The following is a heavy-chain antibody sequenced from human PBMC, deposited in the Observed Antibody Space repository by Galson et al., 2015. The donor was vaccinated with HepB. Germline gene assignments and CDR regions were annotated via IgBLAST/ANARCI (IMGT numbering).Heavy chain of an antibody. V-gene: IGHV3-23*01. CDR1: GFTFSSYA. D-gene: IGHD3-10*01. CDR2: ISGSGGST. CDR3: AAARRDYYGSGSGIDY. J-gene: IGHJ4*02. Sequence: SLRLSCAASGFTFSSYAMSWVRQAPGKGLEWVSAISGSGGSTYYADSVKGRFTISRDNSKNTLYLQMNSLRAEDTAVYYCAAARRDYYGSGSGIDYWGQGTLVTVSS.